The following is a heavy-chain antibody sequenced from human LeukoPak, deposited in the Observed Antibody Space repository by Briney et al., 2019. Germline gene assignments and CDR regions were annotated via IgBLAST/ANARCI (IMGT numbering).Heavy chain of an antibody. CDR1: GYSINSGYY. D-gene: IGHD3-16*01. J-gene: IGHJ5*02. Sequence: PSQTLSLTCAVSGYSINSGYYWGWIRQPPGKGLEWIGSISHSGSIYYNPSLKSRVTISVDTSKNQFSLKLSSVTAADTAVYYCARLRGLYNCLGPWGQGTLVTVSS. CDR3: ARLRGLYNCLGP. CDR2: ISHSGSI. V-gene: IGHV4-38-2*01.